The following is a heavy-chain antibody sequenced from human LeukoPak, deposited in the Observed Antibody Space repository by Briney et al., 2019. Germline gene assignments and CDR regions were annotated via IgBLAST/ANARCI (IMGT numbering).Heavy chain of an antibody. CDR3: ARDLRAYDSSGYYFDY. V-gene: IGHV1-69*13. CDR1: GGTSSSYA. Sequence: SVKVSCKASGGTSSSYAISWVRQAPGQGLEWMGGIIPIFGTANYAQKFQGRVTITADESTSTAYMELSSLRSEDTAVYYCARDLRAYDSSGYYFDYWGQGTLVTVSS. J-gene: IGHJ4*02. D-gene: IGHD3-22*01. CDR2: IIPIFGTA.